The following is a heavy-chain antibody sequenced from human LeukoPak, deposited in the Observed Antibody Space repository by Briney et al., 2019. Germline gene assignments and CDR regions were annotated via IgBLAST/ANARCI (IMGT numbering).Heavy chain of an antibody. CDR3: ARDQIQLWPGGFDY. D-gene: IGHD5-18*01. CDR2: ISSSSSTI. Sequence: PGGSLRLSCAASGFTFSSYSMNWVRQAPGKGLEWVSYISSSSSTIYYADSVKGRFTISRDNAKNSLYLQMNSLRAEDTAVYYCARDQIQLWPGGFDYWGQGTLVTVSS. J-gene: IGHJ4*02. V-gene: IGHV3-48*01. CDR1: GFTFSSYS.